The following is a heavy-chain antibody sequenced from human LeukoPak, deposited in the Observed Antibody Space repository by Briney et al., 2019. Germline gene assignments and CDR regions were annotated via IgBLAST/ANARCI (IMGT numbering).Heavy chain of an antibody. V-gene: IGHV1-18*01. CDR1: GYTFTSYG. J-gene: IGHJ6*02. CDR3: ARGAYCGGDRYSLYYYGMDV. Sequence: ASVKVSCKASGYTFTSYGISWVRQAPGQGLEWMGWISAYNGNTNYAQKLQGRVTMTTDTSTSTAYMELRSLRSDDTAVYYCARGAYCGGDRYSLYYYGMDVWGQGTTVTVSS. D-gene: IGHD2-21*02. CDR2: ISAYNGNT.